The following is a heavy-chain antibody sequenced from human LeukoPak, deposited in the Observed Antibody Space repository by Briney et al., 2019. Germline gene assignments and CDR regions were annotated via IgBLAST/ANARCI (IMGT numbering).Heavy chain of an antibody. CDR3: ARGAAVAGFDY. Sequence: SETLSLTCTVSGDSIRNYYWSWVRQPPGKGLEWIGYILYSGSTNYNPSLKSRVTLSVDTSKNQFSLKLNSVTAADTAVYYCARGAAVAGFDYWGQGTLVTVSS. D-gene: IGHD6-19*01. CDR1: GDSIRNYY. CDR2: ILYSGST. V-gene: IGHV4-59*01. J-gene: IGHJ4*02.